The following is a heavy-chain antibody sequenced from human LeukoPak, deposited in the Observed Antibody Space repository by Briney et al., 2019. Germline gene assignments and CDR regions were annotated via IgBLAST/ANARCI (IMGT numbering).Heavy chain of an antibody. D-gene: IGHD3-10*01. Sequence: GSLRLSCAASGFTFSSYSMNWVRQPPGKGLEWIGSIYYSGSTYYNPSLKSRVTISVDTSKNQFSLKLSSVTAADTAVYYCARHYYGSGSYYNDYWGQGTLVTVSS. V-gene: IGHV4-39*01. J-gene: IGHJ4*02. CDR2: IYYSGST. CDR1: GFTFSSYSMN. CDR3: ARHYYGSGSYYNDY.